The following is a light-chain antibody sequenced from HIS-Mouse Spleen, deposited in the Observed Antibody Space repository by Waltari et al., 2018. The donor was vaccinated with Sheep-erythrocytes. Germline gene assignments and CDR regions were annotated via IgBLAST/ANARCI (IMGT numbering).Light chain of an antibody. V-gene: IGKV4-1*01. CDR2: WAS. CDR3: QQYYSTPPT. Sequence: DIVMTQSPDSLAVSLGERATINCKPSQSVLYSSNNKNYLAWYQQKPVHPPKLLIYWASTRESGVPDRFSGSGSGTDFTLTISSLQAEDVAVYYCQQYYSTPPTFGQGTKVEIK. J-gene: IGKJ1*01. CDR1: QSVLYSSNNKNY.